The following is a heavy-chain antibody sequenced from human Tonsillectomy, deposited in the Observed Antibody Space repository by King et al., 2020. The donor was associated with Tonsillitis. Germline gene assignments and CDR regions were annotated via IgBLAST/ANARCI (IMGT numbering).Heavy chain of an antibody. CDR3: ATKGDAGDYGLYFEH. V-gene: IGHV3-23*03. D-gene: IGHD4/OR15-4a*01. CDR1: GFTFSNYA. CDR2: IYGGGSTT. J-gene: IGHJ4*02. Sequence: VQLVESGGGLVQPGGSLRLSCAASGFTFSNYAMTWVRQTPGKGLEWVSSIYGGGSTTFYADSVRGRFTISRDNSRNTLFLQLSNLRAEATAVYYCATKGDAGDYGLYFEHWGEGGLGTVSA.